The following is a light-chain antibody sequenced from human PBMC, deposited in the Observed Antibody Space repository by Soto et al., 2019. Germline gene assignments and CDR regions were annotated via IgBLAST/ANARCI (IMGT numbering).Light chain of an antibody. V-gene: IGLV2-14*01. CDR2: DVY. CDR3: SSYTTSSSYV. J-gene: IGLJ1*01. CDR1: SSDVGGFNY. Sequence: QSALTQPASVSGSPGQSITISCTGTSSDVGGFNYVSWYQQHPGKAPKLLIFDVYSRPSGISNRFSGSKSGNTASLTISGLQAEDEADYYCSSYTTSSSYVFGARTKLTVL.